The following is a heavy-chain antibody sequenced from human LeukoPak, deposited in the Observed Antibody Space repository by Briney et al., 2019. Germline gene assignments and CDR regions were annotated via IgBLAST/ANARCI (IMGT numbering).Heavy chain of an antibody. CDR1: GGSFSGYY. CDR3: ARESRDVLRYFDWLLLRGGSAYYYYYMDV. D-gene: IGHD3-9*01. J-gene: IGHJ6*03. V-gene: IGHV4-34*01. CDR2: INHSGST. Sequence: PSETLSLTCAVYGGSFSGYYWSWIRQPPGKGLEWIGEINHSGSTNYNPSLKSRVTISVDTSKNQFSLKLSSVTAADTAVYYCARESRDVLRYFDWLLLRGGSAYYYYYMDVWGKGTTVTVSS.